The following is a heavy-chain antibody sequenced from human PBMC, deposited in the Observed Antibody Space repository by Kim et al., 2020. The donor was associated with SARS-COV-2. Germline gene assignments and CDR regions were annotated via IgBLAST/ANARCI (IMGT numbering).Heavy chain of an antibody. J-gene: IGHJ4*02. V-gene: IGHV3-30*18. Sequence: GGSLRLSCAASGFTFSSYGMHWVRQAPGKGLEWVAVISYDGSNKYYADSVKGRFTISRDNSKNTLYLQMNSLRAEDTAVYYCAKVGYSGENVDKFDYWGQGTLVTVSS. D-gene: IGHD5-12*01. CDR3: AKVGYSGENVDKFDY. CDR1: GFTFSSYG. CDR2: ISYDGSNK.